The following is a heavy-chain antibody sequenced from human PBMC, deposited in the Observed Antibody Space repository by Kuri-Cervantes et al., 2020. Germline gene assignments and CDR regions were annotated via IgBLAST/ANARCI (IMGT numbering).Heavy chain of an antibody. J-gene: IGHJ3*02. CDR2: INPNSGGT. CDR1: GYTFTGYY. D-gene: IGHD7-27*01. Sequence: ASVKVSCKASGYTFTGYYMHWVRQAPGQGLEWMGWINPNSGGTSYAQKFQGWVTMTRDTSISTAYMELSRLRSDDTAVYYCARQGSGKLINGGDAFDIWGQGTMVTVSS. V-gene: IGHV1-2*04. CDR3: ARQGSGKLINGGDAFDI.